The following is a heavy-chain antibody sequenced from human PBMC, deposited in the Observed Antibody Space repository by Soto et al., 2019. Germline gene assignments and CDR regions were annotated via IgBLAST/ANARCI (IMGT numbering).Heavy chain of an antibody. D-gene: IGHD3-10*01. CDR3: ARGLYGIDY. CDR2: IYYSGST. V-gene: IGHV4-59*01. Sequence: KTSETLSLTCTVSGGSISSYYWSWIRQPPGKGLEWIGYIYYSGSTNYNPSLKSRVTISVDTSKNQFSLKLSSVTAADTAVYYCARGLYGIDYWGQGTLVTVSS. J-gene: IGHJ4*02. CDR1: GGSISSYY.